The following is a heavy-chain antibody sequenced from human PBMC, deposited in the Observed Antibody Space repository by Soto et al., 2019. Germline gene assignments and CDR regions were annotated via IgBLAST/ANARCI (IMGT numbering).Heavy chain of an antibody. Sequence: PGGSLRLSCAASGFTFGSYGMHWVRQAPGKGLEWVAVISYDGSNKYYADSVRGRFAISRDNSNNTLYLQMTSLRADDTAVYYCAKDRRAGGNYGFYSDFWGQGALVTVSS. CDR1: GFTFGSYG. V-gene: IGHV3-30*18. D-gene: IGHD1-7*01. CDR2: ISYDGSNK. J-gene: IGHJ4*02. CDR3: AKDRRAGGNYGFYSDF.